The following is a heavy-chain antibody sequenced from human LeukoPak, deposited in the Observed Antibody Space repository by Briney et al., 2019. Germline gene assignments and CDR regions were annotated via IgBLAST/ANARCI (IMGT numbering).Heavy chain of an antibody. Sequence: GGSLRLSCAASGFSFSSYGMHWVRQAPGKGLEWVAVISYDGSKKYYADSVKGRFTISRDNSRNTLYLQMNSLTAEDTAVYYCAKGPRQQLVTRFDNWGQGTLVTVSS. CDR2: ISYDGSKK. V-gene: IGHV3-30*18. D-gene: IGHD6-13*01. CDR1: GFSFSSYG. J-gene: IGHJ4*02. CDR3: AKGPRQQLVTRFDN.